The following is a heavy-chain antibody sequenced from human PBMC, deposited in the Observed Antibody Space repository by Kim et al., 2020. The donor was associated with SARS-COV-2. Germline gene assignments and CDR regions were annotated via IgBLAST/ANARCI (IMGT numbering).Heavy chain of an antibody. J-gene: IGHJ3*02. CDR2: ISGSGGST. V-gene: IGHV3-23*01. Sequence: GGSLRLSCAASGFTFSSYAMSWVRQAPGKGLEWVSAISGSGGSTYYADSVKGRFTISRDNSKNTLYLQMNSLRAEDTAVYYCAKDLGALAVAGPEDAFDIWGQGTMVTVSS. D-gene: IGHD6-19*01. CDR1: GFTFSSYA. CDR3: AKDLGALAVAGPEDAFDI.